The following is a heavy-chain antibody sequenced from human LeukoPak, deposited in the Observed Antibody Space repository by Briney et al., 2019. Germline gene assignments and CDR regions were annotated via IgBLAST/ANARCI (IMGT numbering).Heavy chain of an antibody. CDR3: ARGAPYYYDSSGYYYPDY. Sequence: PSETLSLTCAVYGGSFSGYYWSWIRQPPGKGLEWIGEINHSGSTNYNSSLKSRVTISVDTSKNQFSLKLSSVTAADTAVYYCARGAPYYYDSSGYYYPDYWGQGTLVTVSS. CDR2: INHSGST. CDR1: GGSFSGYY. V-gene: IGHV4-34*01. J-gene: IGHJ4*02. D-gene: IGHD3-22*01.